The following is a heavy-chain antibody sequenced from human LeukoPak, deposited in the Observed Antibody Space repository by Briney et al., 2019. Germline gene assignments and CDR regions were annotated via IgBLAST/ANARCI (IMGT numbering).Heavy chain of an antibody. D-gene: IGHD4-11*01. J-gene: IGHJ4*02. V-gene: IGHV4-39*01. CDR2: VYYSGRT. CDR1: GGSISSSSYY. Sequence: ASETLSLTCTVSGGSISSSSYYWCRIRQSPGKGLEWIGSVYYSGRTYYNPSLKRRVTISGDTSKNQFSLRLGSVTAADTAVYYCARQDSSGRDYWGQGTLVTVSS. CDR3: ARQDSSGRDY.